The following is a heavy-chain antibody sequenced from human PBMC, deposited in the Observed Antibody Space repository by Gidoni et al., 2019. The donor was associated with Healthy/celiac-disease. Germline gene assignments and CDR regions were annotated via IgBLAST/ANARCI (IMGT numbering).Heavy chain of an antibody. V-gene: IGHV3-21*01. CDR2: ISSSSSYI. Sequence: EVQLVESGGGLVKPGGSLRLSCAASGFTFSSYSMNWVRQAPGKGLEWVSSISSSSSYIYYADSVKGRFTISRDNAKNSLYLQMNSLRAEDTAVYYCARDLGLAHDYGDYGGDWGQGTLVTVSS. CDR1: GFTFSSYS. J-gene: IGHJ4*02. CDR3: ARDLGLAHDYGDYGGD. D-gene: IGHD4-17*01.